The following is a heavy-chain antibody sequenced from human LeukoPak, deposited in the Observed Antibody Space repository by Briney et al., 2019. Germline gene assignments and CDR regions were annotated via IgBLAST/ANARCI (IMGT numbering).Heavy chain of an antibody. J-gene: IGHJ6*03. CDR3: ARDRSPYGGDSLYYYYYMDV. D-gene: IGHD2-21*01. CDR1: GGSISSYY. V-gene: IGHV4-4*07. CDR2: IYTSGST. Sequence: SETLSLTCTVSGGSISSYYWSWIRQPAGKGLEWIGRIYTSGSTNYNPSLKSRVTMSVDTSKNQFSLKLSSVTAADTAVYYCARDRSPYGGDSLYYYYYMDVWGKGTTVTISS.